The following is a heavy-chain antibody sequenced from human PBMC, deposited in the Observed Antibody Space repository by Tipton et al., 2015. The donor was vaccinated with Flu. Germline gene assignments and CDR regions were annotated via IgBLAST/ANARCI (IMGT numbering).Heavy chain of an antibody. V-gene: IGHV4-31*11. CDR1: GGSISSGGYY. CDR3: VRLDEYCTGGSCFSLPDY. CDR2: ISYSGST. Sequence: TLSLTCVVSGGSISSGGYYWSWIRQHPGKGLEWTGHISYSGSTYYNPSLKSRVTISLDTSNNQFSLKLISVTAADTAVYFCVRLDEYCTGGSCFSLPDYWGQGTLVTVSS. D-gene: IGHD2-15*01. J-gene: IGHJ4*02.